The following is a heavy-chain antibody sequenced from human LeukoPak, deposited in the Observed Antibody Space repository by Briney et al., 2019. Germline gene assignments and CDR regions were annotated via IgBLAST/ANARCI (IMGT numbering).Heavy chain of an antibody. CDR1: GGSISSYY. V-gene: IGHV4-59*01. J-gene: IGHJ5*02. D-gene: IGHD3-16*01. Sequence: PSETLSLTCPLSGGSISSYYWSWIRQPPGKGLEWIGYIYYSGSTNYNPSLKSRVTISVDTSKNQFSLKLSSVTAADTAVYYCARSGYDYVYPWGQGTLVTVSS. CDR3: ARSGYDYVYP. CDR2: IYYSGST.